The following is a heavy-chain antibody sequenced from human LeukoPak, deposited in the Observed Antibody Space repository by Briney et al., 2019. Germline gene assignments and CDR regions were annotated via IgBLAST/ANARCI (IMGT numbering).Heavy chain of an antibody. CDR2: IDSDGSST. V-gene: IGHV3-74*01. CDR3: VRVSKATTDY. J-gene: IGHJ4*02. Sequence: GGSLRLSCAASGVTFSSYWMHWVRQAPGKGLVWVSRIDSDGSSTSYADSVKGRFTISRDNAKNMLYLQMNSLRAEDTAVYYCVRVSKATTDYWGQGTLVTVSA. CDR1: GVTFSSYW. D-gene: IGHD5-24*01.